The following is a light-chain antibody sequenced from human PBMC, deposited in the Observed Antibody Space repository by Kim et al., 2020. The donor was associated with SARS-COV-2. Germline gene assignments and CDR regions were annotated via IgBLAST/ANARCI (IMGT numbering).Light chain of an antibody. CDR2: GKN. J-gene: IGLJ2*01. CDR1: SLISYY. Sequence: VALGQAVRITCEGDSLISYYETWYQQTPGQAPILVIYGKNNRPSGIPDRFSGSSSGNTASLTITGTQAGDEADYYCNSRDSNDNVVFGGGTQLTVL. CDR3: NSRDSNDNVV. V-gene: IGLV3-19*01.